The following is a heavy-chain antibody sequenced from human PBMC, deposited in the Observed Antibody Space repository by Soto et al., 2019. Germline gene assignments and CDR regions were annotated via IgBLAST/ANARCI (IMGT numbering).Heavy chain of an antibody. CDR3: ARDPLRRDGYNYALYYYYGMDV. CDR1: GFTFSSYS. D-gene: IGHD5-12*01. J-gene: IGHJ6*02. V-gene: IGHV3-21*04. Sequence: PGGSLRLSCAASGFTFSSYSMNWVRQAPGKGLEWVSSISSSSSYIYYADSVKGRFTISRDNAKNSLYLQMNSLRAEDTAVYYCARDPLRRDGYNYALYYYYGMDVWGQGTTVTVSS. CDR2: ISSSSSYI.